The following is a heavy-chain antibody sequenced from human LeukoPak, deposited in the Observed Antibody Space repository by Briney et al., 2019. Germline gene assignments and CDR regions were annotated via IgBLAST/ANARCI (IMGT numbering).Heavy chain of an antibody. J-gene: IGHJ4*02. CDR1: GGSISSYY. CDR2: IYYSGST. CDR3: ARGVNWNDEPLDY. Sequence: KTSETLSLTCTVSGGSISSYYWSWIRQPPGKGPEWIGYIYYSGSTNYNPSLKSRVTISVDTSKNQFSLKLSSVTAADTAVYYCARGVNWNDEPLDYWGQGTLVTVSS. V-gene: IGHV4-59*01. D-gene: IGHD1-20*01.